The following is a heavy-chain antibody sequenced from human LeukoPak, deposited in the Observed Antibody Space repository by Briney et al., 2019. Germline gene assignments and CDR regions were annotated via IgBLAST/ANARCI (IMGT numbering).Heavy chain of an antibody. CDR3: ATEAGDEYSSSWYRD. D-gene: IGHD6-13*01. V-gene: IGHV3-7*01. CDR2: IKQDGSEK. CDR1: GFTFSSYW. Sequence: GGSLRLSCAASGFTFSSYWMSWVRQAPGKGLECVVNIKQDGSEKYYVDSVKGRFTISRDNAKNSLYLQMNSLRAEDTAVYYCATEAGDEYSSSWYRDWGQGTLVTVSS. J-gene: IGHJ4*02.